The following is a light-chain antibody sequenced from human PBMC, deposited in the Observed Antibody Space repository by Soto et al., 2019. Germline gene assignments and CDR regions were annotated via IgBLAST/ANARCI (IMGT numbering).Light chain of an antibody. CDR3: SSYAVSNISPYD. Sequence: QSVLTQPPSASGSPGQSVTISCTGTSSDVGGYNYVSWYQQHPGKAPKLMIYEVSKRPSGVPDRFSGSKSGNTAFLTVSGLQAEDDSDYYCSSYAVSNISPYDFGTGTNVTV. CDR2: EVS. J-gene: IGLJ1*01. CDR1: SSDVGGYNY. V-gene: IGLV2-8*01.